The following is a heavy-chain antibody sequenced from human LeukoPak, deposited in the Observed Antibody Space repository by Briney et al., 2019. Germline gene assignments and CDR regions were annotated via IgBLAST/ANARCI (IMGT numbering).Heavy chain of an antibody. Sequence: GGSLRLSCAASGLNFSSYEMNWVRQAPGKGLEWVSAISGSGGSTYYADSVKGRFTISRDNSKNTLYLQMNSLRAEDTAVYYCAKGNYYDSSGYSNDYWGQGTLVTVSS. CDR2: ISGSGGST. CDR1: GLNFSSYE. CDR3: AKGNYYDSSGYSNDY. D-gene: IGHD3-22*01. V-gene: IGHV3-23*01. J-gene: IGHJ4*02.